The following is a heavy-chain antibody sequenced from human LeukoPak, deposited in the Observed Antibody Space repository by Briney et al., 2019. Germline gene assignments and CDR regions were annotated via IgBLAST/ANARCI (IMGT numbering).Heavy chain of an antibody. CDR1: GFTFSTYA. CDR3: AKAYDFWSEYYFDY. CDR2: ISGSGGST. D-gene: IGHD3-3*01. V-gene: IGHV3-23*01. Sequence: PGGSLRLPCAASGFTFSTYAMSWVRQAPGKGLEWVSAISGSGGSTYYADSVKGRFTISRDNSKNTLYLQMNSLRAEDTAVYYCAKAYDFWSEYYFDYWGQGTLVTVSS. J-gene: IGHJ4*02.